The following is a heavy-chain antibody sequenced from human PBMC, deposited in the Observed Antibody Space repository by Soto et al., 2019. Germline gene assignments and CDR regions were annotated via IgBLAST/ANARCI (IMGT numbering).Heavy chain of an antibody. CDR2: ISYDGSNK. D-gene: IGHD4-17*01. Sequence: QVQLVESGGGVVQPGRSLRLSCAASGFTFSSYGMHWVRQAPGKGLEWVAVISYDGSNKYYADSVKGRFTISRDNSKNTLYLKMNSLRAEDTAVYYCAKDFGAVTTCPGYWGQGTLVTVSS. CDR3: AKDFGAVTTCPGY. J-gene: IGHJ4*02. V-gene: IGHV3-30*18. CDR1: GFTFSSYG.